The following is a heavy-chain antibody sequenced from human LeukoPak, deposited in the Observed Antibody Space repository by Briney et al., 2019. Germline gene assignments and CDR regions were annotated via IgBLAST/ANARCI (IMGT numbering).Heavy chain of an antibody. V-gene: IGHV1-18*01. CDR1: GYTFTNYG. CDR3: ARMVRGVPYYYGMDV. J-gene: IGHJ6*02. D-gene: IGHD3-10*01. Sequence: GASVKVSCMASGYTFTNYGISWVRQAPGQGLEWMGWISGFNGNTNYGQKVQGRVTMTTDTSTITAYMELRSLRSDDTAVYYCARMVRGVPYYYGMDVWGQGTTVTVSS. CDR2: ISGFNGNT.